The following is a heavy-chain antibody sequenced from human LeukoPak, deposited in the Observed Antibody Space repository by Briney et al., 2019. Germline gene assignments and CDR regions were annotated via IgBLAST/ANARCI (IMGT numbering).Heavy chain of an antibody. J-gene: IGHJ4*02. Sequence: GASVKVSCKASGHIFTGYYMHWVRQAPGQGLEWMGWINPNSGDTNYAQKFQGRVTMTRDTSISTAYMELSRLRSDDTAVYYCARVRYRLAETYIDYWGQGTLVTVSS. V-gene: IGHV1-2*02. CDR1: GHIFTGYY. CDR3: ARVRYRLAETYIDY. CDR2: INPNSGDT. D-gene: IGHD3-16*01.